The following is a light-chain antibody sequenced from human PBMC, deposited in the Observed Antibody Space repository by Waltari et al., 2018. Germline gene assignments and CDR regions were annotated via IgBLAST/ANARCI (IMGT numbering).Light chain of an antibody. CDR3: QQSYSTFWT. CDR1: HSISSY. CDR2: AAS. V-gene: IGKV1-39*01. J-gene: IGKJ1*01. Sequence: DIQMTQSPSSLSASVGDRVTITCRASHSISSYLNWYQQKPGKAPKLLIYAASGLQGGVPSRFSGSGSGTDFTLTISSLQPEDFATYYCQQSYSTFWTFGQGTKVEIK.